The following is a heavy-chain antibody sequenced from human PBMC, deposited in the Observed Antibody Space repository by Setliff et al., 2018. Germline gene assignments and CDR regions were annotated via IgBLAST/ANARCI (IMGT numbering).Heavy chain of an antibody. CDR2: IKQDGSEK. V-gene: IGHV3-7*01. D-gene: IGHD6-19*01. J-gene: IGHJ4*02. CDR1: GFTVSVNY. Sequence: LSLSCAASGFTVSVNYMSWVRQAPGKGLEWVANIKQDGSEKYYVDSVKGRYTISRDNAKNSLYLQMNSLRAEDTAVYYCASPPPGSSGWSMIYYFDYWGQGTLVTVSS. CDR3: ASPPPGSSGWSMIYYFDY.